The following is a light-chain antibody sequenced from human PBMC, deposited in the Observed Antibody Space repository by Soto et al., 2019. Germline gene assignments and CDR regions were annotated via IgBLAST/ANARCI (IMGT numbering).Light chain of an antibody. V-gene: IGKV3-11*01. J-gene: IGKJ1*01. CDR1: QYVGTR. Sequence: EIVLTQSPATLSSSPGETATLSCRASQYVGTRLAWYQHKPGQAPRLLIYYTSNRATGIPARFSGSGSGTDFTLTINSLAPEDFAIYYCHQRQSWPRTLGHGTKVDIK. CDR3: HQRQSWPRT. CDR2: YTS.